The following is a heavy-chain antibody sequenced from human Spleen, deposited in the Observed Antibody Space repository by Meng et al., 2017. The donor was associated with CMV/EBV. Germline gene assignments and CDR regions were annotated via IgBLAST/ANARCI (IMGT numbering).Heavy chain of an antibody. V-gene: IGHV1-69*10. Sequence: GPFSKYAIHWVRPAPGQGLEWMGGILPMLGVVNYEEKFQGRLTITADTSTSTAYMELRSLRFDDTAVYYCAQNRGTVTPPVHGLDVWGQGTTVTVSS. D-gene: IGHD1-14*01. J-gene: IGHJ6*02. CDR1: GPFSKYA. CDR2: ILPMLGVV. CDR3: AQNRGTVTPPVHGLDV.